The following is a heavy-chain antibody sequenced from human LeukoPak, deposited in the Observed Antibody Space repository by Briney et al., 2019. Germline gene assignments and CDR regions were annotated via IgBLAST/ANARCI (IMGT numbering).Heavy chain of an antibody. D-gene: IGHD2-15*01. CDR3: ARDVPYCSGGSCYSPTYAFDY. V-gene: IGHV1-3*01. CDR2: INAGNGST. Sequence: GASVKVSCKASGYTFTSYGMHWVRQAPGQRLEWMRWINAGNGSTKYSQKFQGRVTITRDTSASTAYMELSSLRSEDTAVYYCARDVPYCSGGSCYSPTYAFDYWGQGTLVTVSS. CDR1: GYTFTSYG. J-gene: IGHJ4*02.